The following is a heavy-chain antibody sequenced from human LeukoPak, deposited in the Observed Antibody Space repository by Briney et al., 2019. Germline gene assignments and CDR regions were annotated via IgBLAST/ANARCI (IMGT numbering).Heavy chain of an antibody. J-gene: IGHJ6*02. D-gene: IGHD2-2*01. CDR2: ISYDGSNK. CDR1: GFTFSSYA. V-gene: IGHV3-30*04. Sequence: GGSLRLSCAASGFTFSSYAMHWVRQAPGKGLEWVAVISYDGSNKYYADSVKGRFTISRDNSKNTLYLQMNSLRAEDTAVYYCARDQGLVVPAAIPIYYYGMDVWGQGTTVTVSS. CDR3: ARDQGLVVPAAIPIYYYGMDV.